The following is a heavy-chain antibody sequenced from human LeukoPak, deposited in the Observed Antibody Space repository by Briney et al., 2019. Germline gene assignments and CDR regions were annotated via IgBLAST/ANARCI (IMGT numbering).Heavy chain of an antibody. CDR3: ARRTYCGGSCWYYFDY. D-gene: IGHD2-15*01. Sequence: PSETLSLTCTVSGGSISSSSYYWGWIRQPPGKGLEWIGSIYYSGSTNYNPSLKSRVTISVDTSKNQFSLKLSSVTAADTAVYYCARRTYCGGSCWYYFDYWGQGTLVTVSS. V-gene: IGHV4-39*01. J-gene: IGHJ4*02. CDR2: IYYSGST. CDR1: GGSISSSSYY.